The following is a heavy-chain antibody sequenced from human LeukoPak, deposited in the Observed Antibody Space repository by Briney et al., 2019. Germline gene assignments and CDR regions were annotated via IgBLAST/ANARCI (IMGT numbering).Heavy chain of an antibody. CDR2: IKQDGSEK. CDR3: SQTAMVRGVIMDY. J-gene: IGHJ4*02. CDR1: GFTFSSYW. D-gene: IGHD3-10*01. V-gene: IGHV3-7*01. Sequence: GGSLRLSCAASGFTFSSYWMSWVRQAPGKGREWVANIKQDGSEKYYVDSVKGRFTISRDNAKNSLYLQMNSLRAEDTAVYYCSQTAMVRGVIMDYWGQGTLVTVSS.